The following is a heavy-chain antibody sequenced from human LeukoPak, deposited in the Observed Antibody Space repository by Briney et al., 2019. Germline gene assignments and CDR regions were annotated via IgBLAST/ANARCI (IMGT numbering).Heavy chain of an antibody. J-gene: IGHJ4*02. D-gene: IGHD2-8*01. CDR3: ARQNGPFDY. CDR1: GGSISSSSYY. V-gene: IGHV4-39*01. CDR2: IYYSGST. Sequence: SETLSLTCTASGGSISSSSYYWGWIRQPPGKGLEWIGSIYYSGSTYYNPSLKSRVTISVDTSKNQFSLKLSSVTAADTAVYYCARQNGPFDYWGQGTLVTVSS.